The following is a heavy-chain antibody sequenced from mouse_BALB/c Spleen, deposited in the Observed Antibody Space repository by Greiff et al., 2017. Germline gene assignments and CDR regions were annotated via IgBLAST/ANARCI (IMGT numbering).Heavy chain of an antibody. Sequence: EVHLVESGGGLVQPGGSRKLSCAASGFTFSSFGMHWVRQAPEKGLEWVAYISSGSSTIYYADTVKGRFTISRDNPKNTLFLQMTSLRSEDTAMYYCAREDGWYFDYWGQGTTLTVSS. V-gene: IGHV5-17*02. J-gene: IGHJ2*01. D-gene: IGHD2-3*01. CDR1: GFTFSSFG. CDR3: AREDGWYFDY. CDR2: ISSGSSTI.